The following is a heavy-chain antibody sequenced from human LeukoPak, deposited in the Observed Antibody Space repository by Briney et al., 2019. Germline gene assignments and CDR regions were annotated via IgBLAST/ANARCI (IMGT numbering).Heavy chain of an antibody. V-gene: IGHV1-46*01. Sequence: ASVKVSCKASGYTFTSYGISWVRQAPGQGLEWMGIINPSGGSTSYAQKFQGRVTMTRDTSTSTVYMELSSLRSEDTAVYYCARDHRYDFWSGYVYYFDYWGQGTLVTVSS. CDR3: ARDHRYDFWSGYVYYFDY. J-gene: IGHJ4*02. CDR1: GYTFTSYG. CDR2: INPSGGST. D-gene: IGHD3-3*01.